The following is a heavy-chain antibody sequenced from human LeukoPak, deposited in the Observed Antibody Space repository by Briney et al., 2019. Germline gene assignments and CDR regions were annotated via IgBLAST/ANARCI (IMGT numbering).Heavy chain of an antibody. D-gene: IGHD2-2*01. CDR3: ARTRSVVPAAHAWFDP. CDR1: GGTFSSYA. V-gene: IGHV1-69*13. CDR2: IIPIFGTG. Sequence: GASVKVSCKASGGTFSSYAISWVRQAPGQGLEWMGGIIPIFGTGNYAQKFQGRVTITADESTSTAYMELSSLRSEDTAVYYCARTRSVVPAAHAWFDPWGQGTLVTVSS. J-gene: IGHJ5*02.